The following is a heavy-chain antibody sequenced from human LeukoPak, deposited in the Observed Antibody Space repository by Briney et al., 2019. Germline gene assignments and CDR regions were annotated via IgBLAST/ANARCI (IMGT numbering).Heavy chain of an antibody. V-gene: IGHV4-4*07. Sequence: PSETLSLTCTVSGGPMYSYYWAWIRQTAEKGLEWIGRLYPGVSTNYNPSLKSRLTMSVDTSKNQFALKLSAVTAADKAVYYCARLKFYDSTGYSPGHYMDVWGKGTTVTVSS. CDR2: LYPGVST. CDR1: GGPMYSYY. J-gene: IGHJ6*03. CDR3: ARLKFYDSTGYSPGHYMDV. D-gene: IGHD3-22*01.